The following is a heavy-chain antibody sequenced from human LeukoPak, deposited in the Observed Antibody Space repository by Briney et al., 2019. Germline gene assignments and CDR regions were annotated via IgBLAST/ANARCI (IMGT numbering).Heavy chain of an antibody. Sequence: GGSLRLSCAASGFTFSSHAMSWVRQAPGEGLEWVSAVSGSGDNTYYADSVKGRFTISRDNSKNTLYLHMSSLRAEDTAVYYCACTAYYYYYLDVWGKGTTVTVSS. CDR1: GFTFSSHA. CDR3: ACTAYYYYYLDV. D-gene: IGHD5-18*01. V-gene: IGHV3-23*01. J-gene: IGHJ6*03. CDR2: VSGSGDNT.